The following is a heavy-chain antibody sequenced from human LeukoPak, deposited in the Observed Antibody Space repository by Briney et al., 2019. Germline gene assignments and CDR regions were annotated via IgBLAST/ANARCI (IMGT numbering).Heavy chain of an antibody. V-gene: IGHV1-2*02. CDR1: GYTFTSYD. Sequence: GASVKVSCKASGYTFTSYDINWVRQAPGQGLEWMGWINPNSGGTNYAQKFQGRVTMTRDTSISTAYMELSRLRSDDTAVYYCARVEASMATIEYYFDYWGQGTLVTVSS. CDR3: ARVEASMATIEYYFDY. J-gene: IGHJ4*02. D-gene: IGHD5-24*01. CDR2: INPNSGGT.